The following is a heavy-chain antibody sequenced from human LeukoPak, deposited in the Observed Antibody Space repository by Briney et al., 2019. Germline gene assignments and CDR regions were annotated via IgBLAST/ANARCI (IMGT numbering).Heavy chain of an antibody. CDR3: ARVSTQLGLAY. CDR1: GYSISTGYY. Sequence: SETLSLTCTVSGYSISTGYYWGWIRPPPGKGLEWIGNIYHSGSTYYNPSLKSRVTMSVDTSKNQFSLNLSSVTAADTAVYYCARVSTQLGLAYWGQGALVTVPS. D-gene: IGHD5-24*01. J-gene: IGHJ4*02. CDR2: IYHSGST. V-gene: IGHV4-38-2*02.